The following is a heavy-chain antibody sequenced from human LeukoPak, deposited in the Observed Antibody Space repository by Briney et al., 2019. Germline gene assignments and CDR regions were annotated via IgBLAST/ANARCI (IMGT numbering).Heavy chain of an antibody. Sequence: ASVKVSCKASGYTFTSYAMNWVRQAPGQGLEWMGWINTNTGNPTYAQGFTGRFVFSLDTSVSTAYLQISSLKADDTAVYYCARGYSSGWYVSAFDIWGQGTMVTVSS. CDR3: ARGYSSGWYVSAFDI. J-gene: IGHJ3*02. CDR1: GYTFTSYA. D-gene: IGHD6-19*01. V-gene: IGHV7-4-1*02. CDR2: INTNTGNP.